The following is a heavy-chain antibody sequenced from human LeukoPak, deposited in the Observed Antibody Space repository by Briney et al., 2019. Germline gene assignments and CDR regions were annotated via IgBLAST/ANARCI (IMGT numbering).Heavy chain of an antibody. D-gene: IGHD1-14*01. V-gene: IGHV3-53*01. CDR2: MYRSDAT. Sequence: GGSLRLSCAASGLTVSSNYMSWVRQAPGKGLEWVSVMYRSDATCYADSVKGRFTMSRDSSKNTVYLQMNSLRSEDTAVYYCARDLPDQGAYWGQGTLVIVSS. CDR3: ARDLPDQGAY. J-gene: IGHJ4*02. CDR1: GLTVSSNY.